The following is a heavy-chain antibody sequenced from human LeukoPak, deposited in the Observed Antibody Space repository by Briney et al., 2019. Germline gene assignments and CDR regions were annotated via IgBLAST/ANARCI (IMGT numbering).Heavy chain of an antibody. CDR3: ANRRAVWERYYYDRRYDY. V-gene: IGHV3-23*01. J-gene: IGHJ4*02. CDR2: ISGSGGST. Sequence: GGSLRLSCAASGFTFSGYAMSWVRQAPGKGLEWVSAISGSGGSTYYADSVKGRFTISRDNSKNTLYLQMNSLRAEDTAVYYCANRRAVWERYYYDRRYDYWGQGTLVTVSS. CDR1: GFTFSGYA. D-gene: IGHD3-22*01.